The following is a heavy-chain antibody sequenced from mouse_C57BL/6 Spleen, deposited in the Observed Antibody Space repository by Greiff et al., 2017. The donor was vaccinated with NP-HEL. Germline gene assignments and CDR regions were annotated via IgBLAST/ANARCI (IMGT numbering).Heavy chain of an antibody. CDR2: INPNNGGT. CDR1: GYTFTDYY. CDR3: ARSITTVVAPDY. Sequence: VQLKQSGPELVKPGASVKISCKASGYTFTDYYMNWVKQSHGKSLEWIGDINPNNGGTSYNQKFKGKATLTVDKSSSTAYMELRSLTSEDSAVYYCARSITTVVAPDYWGQGTTLTVSS. V-gene: IGHV1-26*01. J-gene: IGHJ2*01. D-gene: IGHD1-1*01.